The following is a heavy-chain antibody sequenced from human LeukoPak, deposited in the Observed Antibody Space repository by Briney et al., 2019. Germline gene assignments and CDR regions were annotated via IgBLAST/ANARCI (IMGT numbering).Heavy chain of an antibody. CDR2: IYHTGST. CDR3: ARAVDNSNWFDP. Sequence: PSETLSLTCAVSGGSISSRNRWSWVRQSPGKGLEWIGEIYHTGSTNYNPSLKTRVTISVDKSKNQFSLQVRSVTAADRAVYYCARAVDNSNWFDPWGQGTLVTVSS. D-gene: IGHD1-20*01. CDR1: GGSISSRNR. V-gene: IGHV4-4*02. J-gene: IGHJ5*02.